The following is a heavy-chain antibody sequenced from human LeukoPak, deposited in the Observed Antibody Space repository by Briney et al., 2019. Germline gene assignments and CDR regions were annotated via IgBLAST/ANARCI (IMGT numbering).Heavy chain of an antibody. CDR3: ARSRSITIFGSLY. J-gene: IGHJ4*02. V-gene: IGHV4-59*01. Sequence: SETLSLTCTVSGVSISSYYWSWIRQPPGKGLEWIGYIYYSGSTNYNPSLKGRVTISVDTSKNQFSLKLSSVTAADTAVYYCARSRSITIFGSLYWGQGTLVTVSS. D-gene: IGHD3-3*01. CDR2: IYYSGST. CDR1: GVSISSYY.